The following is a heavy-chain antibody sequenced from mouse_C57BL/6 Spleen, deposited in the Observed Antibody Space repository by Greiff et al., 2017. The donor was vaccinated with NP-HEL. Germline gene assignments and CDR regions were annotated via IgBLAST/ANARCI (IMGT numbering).Heavy chain of an antibody. Sequence: QVQLQQSGPELVKPGASVKLSCKASVYTFTSYDINWVKQRPGQGLEWIGWIYPRDGSTKYNEKFKGKATLTVDTSSSTAYMELHSLTSEDSAVYFCAVYDGYPNWYFDVWGTGTTVTVSS. CDR1: VYTFTSYD. V-gene: IGHV1-85*01. CDR3: AVYDGYPNWYFDV. CDR2: IYPRDGST. D-gene: IGHD2-3*01. J-gene: IGHJ1*03.